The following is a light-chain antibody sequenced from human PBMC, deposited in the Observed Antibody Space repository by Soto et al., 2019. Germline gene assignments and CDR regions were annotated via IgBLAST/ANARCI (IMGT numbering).Light chain of an antibody. V-gene: IGKV1-9*01. CDR3: QQLNSYPFT. J-gene: IGKJ4*01. CDR1: QGINSY. Sequence: DIQLTQSPSFLSASGGDRGTITCRASQGINSYLAWYQQKPGKAPKLLIYAASTLQSGVPSRFSGSGSGTEFTLTSSSLQTEDFATYYCQQLNSYPFTCGGGTKVEIK. CDR2: AAS.